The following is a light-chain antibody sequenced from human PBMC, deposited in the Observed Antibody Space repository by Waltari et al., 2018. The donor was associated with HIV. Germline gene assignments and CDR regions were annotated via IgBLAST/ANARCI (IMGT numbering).Light chain of an antibody. CDR2: TAS. V-gene: IGKV1-39*01. CDR3: QQSYTSPLS. CDR1: QNISTY. J-gene: IGKJ4*01. Sequence: DTQMIQSPSSLSASVGDKVTITCRASQNISTYLNWFQQKSGKPPNLLIYTASTLRSGVPSRFSGSGAGTHFTLTINCLQSDDFATYFCQQSYTSPLSFGGGTKIEI.